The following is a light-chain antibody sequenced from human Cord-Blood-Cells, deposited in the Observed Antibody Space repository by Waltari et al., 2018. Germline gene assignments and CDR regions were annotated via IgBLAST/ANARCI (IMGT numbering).Light chain of an antibody. J-gene: IGKJ4*01. CDR3: QQYGSSPRT. V-gene: IGKV3-20*01. CDR1: QSVGSGY. CDR2: GAS. Sequence: EIVLTQSPLTLSLSPGERATLSSRASQSVGSGYLAWYQQKPGQAPRLLIYGASSRATGIPERFSGSGSGTDFTLTISRLETEDFAVYYCQQYGSSPRTFGGGTKVEIK.